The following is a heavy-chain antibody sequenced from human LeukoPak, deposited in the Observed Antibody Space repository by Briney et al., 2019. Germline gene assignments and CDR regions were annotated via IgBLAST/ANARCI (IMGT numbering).Heavy chain of an antibody. CDR2: IYSGGST. Sequence: GGSLRLSCAASGFTVSSNYMSWVRQAPGKGLEWVSVIYSGGSTDYADSVKGRFTISRDNSKNTLYLQMNSLRPDDTAVYYCARGYSSGWHDYWGQGTLVTVSS. CDR3: ARGYSSGWHDY. CDR1: GFTVSSNY. D-gene: IGHD6-19*01. J-gene: IGHJ4*02. V-gene: IGHV3-66*01.